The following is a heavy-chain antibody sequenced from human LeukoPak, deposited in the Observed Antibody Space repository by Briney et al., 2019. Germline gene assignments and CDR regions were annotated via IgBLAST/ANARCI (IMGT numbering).Heavy chain of an antibody. D-gene: IGHD3-16*01. J-gene: IGHJ3*02. CDR2: IYHSGST. V-gene: IGHV4-38-2*02. Sequence: SETLSLTCTVSGYSISSGYYWGWIRQPPGKGLEWIGSIYHSGSTYYNPSLKSRVTISVDTSKNQFSLKLSSVTAADTAVYYCARDAAMVTFGAFDIWGQGTMVTVSS. CDR3: ARDAAMVTFGAFDI. CDR1: GYSISSGYY.